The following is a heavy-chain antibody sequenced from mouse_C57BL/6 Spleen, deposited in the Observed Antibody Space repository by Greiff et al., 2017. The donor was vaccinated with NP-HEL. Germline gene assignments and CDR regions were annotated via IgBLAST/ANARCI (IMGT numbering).Heavy chain of an antibody. Sequence: EVMLVESGGDLVKPGGSLKLSCAASGFTFSSYDMSWVRQTPDKRLEWVATISSGGSYTYYPDSVKGRFTISRDNAKNTLYLQRSSLKSEDTAMYYCARHEVDYYGSSPAWFAYWGQGTLVTVSA. J-gene: IGHJ3*01. D-gene: IGHD1-1*01. V-gene: IGHV5-6*02. CDR2: ISSGGSYT. CDR3: ARHEVDYYGSSPAWFAY. CDR1: GFTFSSYD.